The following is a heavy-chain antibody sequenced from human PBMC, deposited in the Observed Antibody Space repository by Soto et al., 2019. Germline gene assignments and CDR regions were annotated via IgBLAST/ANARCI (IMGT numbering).Heavy chain of an antibody. CDR2: INHSGST. Sequence: PSETLSLTCAVYGGSFSGYYWTWIRQPPGTGLEWIGEINHSGSTNYNPSLKSRVTISVDTSKNQFSLKLTSVTAADTAVYYCARLHGYCISSSCHGHYAMDVWGQGTTGT. D-gene: IGHD2-2*01. CDR1: GGSFSGYY. V-gene: IGHV4-34*01. CDR3: ARLHGYCISSSCHGHYAMDV. J-gene: IGHJ6*02.